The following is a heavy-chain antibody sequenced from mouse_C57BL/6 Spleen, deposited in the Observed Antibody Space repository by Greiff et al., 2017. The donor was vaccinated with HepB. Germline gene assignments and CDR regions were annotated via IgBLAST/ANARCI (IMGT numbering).Heavy chain of an antibody. J-gene: IGHJ2*01. CDR2: ISYDGSN. V-gene: IGHV3-6*01. CDR3: ARAENYYGSSYAYYFDY. CDR1: GYSITSGYY. Sequence: DVKLQESGPGLVKPSQSLSLTCSVTGYSITSGYYWNWIRQFPGNKLEWMGYISYDGSNNYNPSLKNRISITRDTSKNQFFLKLNSVTTEDTATYYCARAENYYGSSYAYYFDYWGQGTTLTVSS. D-gene: IGHD1-1*01.